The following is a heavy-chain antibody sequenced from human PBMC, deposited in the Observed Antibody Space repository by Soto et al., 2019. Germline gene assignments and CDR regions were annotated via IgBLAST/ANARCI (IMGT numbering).Heavy chain of an antibody. CDR2: IYPGDSDA. CDR3: ARQADYNILTGYFYYFDY. Sequence: PGESLKISCKSSGYSFTDYWIGWVRQMPGKGLEWMGIIYPGDSDARYSPSFQGQVTISVDTSINTAFLRWNSLTASDTAMYYCARQADYNILTGYFYYFDYWGQGSLATVSS. CDR1: GYSFTDYW. D-gene: IGHD3-9*01. V-gene: IGHV5-51*01. J-gene: IGHJ4*02.